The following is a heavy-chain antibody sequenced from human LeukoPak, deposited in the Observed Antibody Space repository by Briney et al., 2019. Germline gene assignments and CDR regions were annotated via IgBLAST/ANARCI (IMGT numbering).Heavy chain of an antibody. D-gene: IGHD4-17*01. V-gene: IGHV4-38-2*02. CDR2: IYHSGST. J-gene: IGHJ4*02. CDR1: GYSISNNFY. CDR3: ARVPTVTFFDY. Sequence: PSETLSLTCTVSGYSISNNFYWAWIRQSPGKGLEWIGSIYHSGSTYYNPSLKSRVTISVDTSKNQFSLKLSSVTAADTAVYYCARVPTVTFFDYWGQGTLVTVSS.